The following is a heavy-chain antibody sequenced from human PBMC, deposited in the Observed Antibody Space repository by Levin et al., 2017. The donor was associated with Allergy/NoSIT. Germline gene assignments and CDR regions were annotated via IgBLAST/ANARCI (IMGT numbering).Heavy chain of an antibody. CDR1: GFTFSNYW. V-gene: IGHV3-74*01. J-gene: IGHJ4*02. Sequence: SCEASGFTFSNYWMHWGRQVPGKGLVWVSRIDSHGNTTVYADSVKGRFTMSRDNAKNTLYLRMNSLRAEDTAVYYCARAPGPTLVEAVAGFDYWGRGILVTVSS. CDR2: IDSHGNTT. D-gene: IGHD6-19*01. CDR3: ARAPGPTLVEAVAGFDY.